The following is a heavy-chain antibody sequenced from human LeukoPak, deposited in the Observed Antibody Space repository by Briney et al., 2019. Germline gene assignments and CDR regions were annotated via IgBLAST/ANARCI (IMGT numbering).Heavy chain of an antibody. Sequence: SETLSLTCTVSGGSISSSSYYWGWIRQPRGKGRQWIGSIYYRGSTYYDPSLKSRLTISVDTSKNQFSLKLSSVTAADTAVYYCARLGPGGYCSGGSCYKEYYYYYYYMDVWGKGTTVTISS. V-gene: IGHV4-39*07. CDR3: ARLGPGGYCSGGSCYKEYYYYYYYMDV. CDR2: IYYRGST. J-gene: IGHJ6*03. D-gene: IGHD2-15*01. CDR1: GGSISSSSYY.